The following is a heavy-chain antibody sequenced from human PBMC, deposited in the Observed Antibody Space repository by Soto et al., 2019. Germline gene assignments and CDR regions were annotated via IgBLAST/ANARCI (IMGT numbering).Heavy chain of an antibody. Sequence: QVQLVQSGDEVKKPGASVKVSCKASGYTFTDYGISWVRQAPGQGLEWMGWISPYTGKTKYAQKLQGRVTMTTDTSTSTAYIELRSLRSDDTAVYYCARNWNVNWFDPWGQGTLVTVSS. D-gene: IGHD1-1*01. CDR1: GYTFTDYG. CDR3: ARNWNVNWFDP. CDR2: ISPYTGKT. J-gene: IGHJ5*02. V-gene: IGHV1-18*01.